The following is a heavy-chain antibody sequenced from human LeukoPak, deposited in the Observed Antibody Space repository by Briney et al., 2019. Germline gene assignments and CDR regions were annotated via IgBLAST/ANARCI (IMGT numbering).Heavy chain of an antibody. J-gene: IGHJ4*02. CDR2: ISESGDNS. CDR1: GFTLSTYA. CDR3: ARASGPFDY. V-gene: IGHV3-23*01. Sequence: GGSLRLSCTASGFTLSTYAMNWVRQAPGNGLVWVSSISESGDNSDYMDSVKGRFTISRDNSKNTVYLQMKSLRAEDTAVYYCARASGPFDYWGQGTLVTVSS.